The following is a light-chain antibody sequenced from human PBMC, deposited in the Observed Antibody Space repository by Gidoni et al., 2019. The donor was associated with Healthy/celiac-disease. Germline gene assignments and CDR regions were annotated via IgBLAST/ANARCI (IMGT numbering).Light chain of an antibody. J-gene: IGKJ4*01. Sequence: DIVLTQSPLSLPVTPGEPASISCRSSQSLLHSNGYNYLDWYLQTPGQAPQLLIYLGSNRASGVPDRFSGSGSGTDFTLKISRVEAEDVGVYYCMQALQTPLTCGGXTKVEIK. V-gene: IGKV2-28*01. CDR1: QSLLHSNGYNY. CDR2: LGS. CDR3: MQALQTPLT.